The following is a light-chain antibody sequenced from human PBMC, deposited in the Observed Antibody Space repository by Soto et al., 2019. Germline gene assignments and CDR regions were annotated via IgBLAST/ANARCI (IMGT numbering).Light chain of an antibody. CDR3: QQYASSVT. Sequence: EILLTQSPDSLSLSPGDRATLSCRARQSFSSTFFAWYQQKPGQAPRLLIYGASSRATGIPDRFSGSGSGTDFTLTISRLEPEDFAVYYCQQYASSVTFGQGTQVEIK. J-gene: IGKJ1*01. CDR1: QSFSSTF. CDR2: GAS. V-gene: IGKV3-20*01.